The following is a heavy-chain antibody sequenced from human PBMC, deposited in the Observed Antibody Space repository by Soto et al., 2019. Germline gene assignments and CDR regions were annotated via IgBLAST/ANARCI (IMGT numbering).Heavy chain of an antibody. J-gene: IGHJ4*02. CDR1: GAXFSPYH. CDR2: VNLSGNT. CDR3: ARSPTFYNYVWGNSTY. Sequence: SLTCGIYGAXFSPYHWSWIRQSPGKGLEWIGEVNLSGNTYYNPSFKTRVTMSVDASKNQFSLKMGSLTAADTAIYYCARSPTFYNYVWGNSTYWGQGALVTVSS. V-gene: IGHV4-34*01. D-gene: IGHD3-16*01.